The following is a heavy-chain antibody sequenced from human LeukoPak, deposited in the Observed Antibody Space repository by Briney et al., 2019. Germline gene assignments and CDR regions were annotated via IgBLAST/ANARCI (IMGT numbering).Heavy chain of an antibody. CDR1: GFTFSRYS. V-gene: IGHV3-23*01. Sequence: GGSLRLSCAASGFTFSRYSMNWVRQAPGKGLEWVSGISPSGDITYYADSVKGRFTISRDNSKNTLYLEVIRLTPEDSAVYYCAKDDAWLRFGEWSQGTLVTVSS. D-gene: IGHD5-12*01. J-gene: IGHJ4*02. CDR2: ISPSGDIT. CDR3: AKDDAWLRFGE.